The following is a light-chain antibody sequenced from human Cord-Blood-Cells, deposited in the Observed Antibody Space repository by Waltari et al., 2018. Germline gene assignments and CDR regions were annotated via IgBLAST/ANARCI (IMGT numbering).Light chain of an antibody. CDR3: CSYAGSYTVV. CDR2: DVS. J-gene: IGLJ2*01. V-gene: IGLV2-11*01. Sequence: QSALTQPRSVSGSPGQSVTISCPGTSSDGGGSNYVSWYQQHPGKAPKLMIYDVSKRPSRVPDRFSGSKSGNTASLTISGLQAEDEADYYCCSYAGSYTVVFGGGTKLTVL. CDR1: SSDGGGSNY.